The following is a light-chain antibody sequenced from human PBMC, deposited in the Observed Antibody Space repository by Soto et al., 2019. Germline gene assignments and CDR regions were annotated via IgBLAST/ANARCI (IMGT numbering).Light chain of an antibody. CDR1: KLGDKY. Sequence: SYELTQPPSVSVSPGQTASITCSGDKLGDKYACWYQQKPGQSPVLVIYQDNKRPSGIPERFSGSNSGNTATLTISGTQAMDEADYYCQAWDSSNNYVFGTGTKLTVL. J-gene: IGLJ1*01. CDR2: QDN. V-gene: IGLV3-1*01. CDR3: QAWDSSNNYV.